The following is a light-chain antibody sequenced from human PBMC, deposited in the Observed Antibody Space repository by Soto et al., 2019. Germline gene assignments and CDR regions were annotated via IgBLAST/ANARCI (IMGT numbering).Light chain of an antibody. Sequence: QSALTQPASMSGSPGQSITISCTGTSNDIGNYNYVSWYQQHPGEVPRLMIYDVSNRPSGVSNRFSGSKSGNTASLTISGLQAEDEADYYCGSYTSDNTLVFGGGTQLTVL. CDR2: DVS. J-gene: IGLJ2*01. CDR1: SNDIGNYNY. CDR3: GSYTSDNTLV. V-gene: IGLV2-14*03.